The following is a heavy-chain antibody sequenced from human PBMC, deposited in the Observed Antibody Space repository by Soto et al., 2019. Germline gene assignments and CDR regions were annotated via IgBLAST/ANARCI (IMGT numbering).Heavy chain of an antibody. CDR3: ARGGVVVPAATPVGYYYGMDV. D-gene: IGHD2-2*01. CDR1: GFTVSSNY. CDR2: IYSGGST. J-gene: IGHJ6*02. Sequence: GGSLRLSCAASGFTVSSNYMSWVRQAPGKGLEWVSVIYSGGSTYYADSVKGRFTISRDNSKNTLYLQMNSLRAEDTAMYYCARGGVVVPAATPVGYYYGMDVWGQGTTVTVSS. V-gene: IGHV3-53*01.